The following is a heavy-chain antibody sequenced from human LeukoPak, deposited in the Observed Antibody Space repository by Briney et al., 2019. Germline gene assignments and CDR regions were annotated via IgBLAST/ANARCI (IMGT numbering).Heavy chain of an antibody. D-gene: IGHD6-6*01. CDR3: ARSYSSSSRIDFDY. Sequence: SETLSLICAVYGGSFSGYYWSWIRQPPGKGLEWIGEINHSGSTNYNPSLKSRVTISVDTSKNQFSLKLSSVTAADTAVYYCARSYSSSSRIDFDYWSQGTLVTVSS. J-gene: IGHJ4*02. CDR1: GGSFSGYY. CDR2: INHSGST. V-gene: IGHV4-34*01.